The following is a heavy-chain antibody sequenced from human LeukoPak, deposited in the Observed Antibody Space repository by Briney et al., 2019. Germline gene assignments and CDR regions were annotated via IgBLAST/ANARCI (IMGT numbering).Heavy chain of an antibody. V-gene: IGHV4-59*01. J-gene: IGHJ6*03. D-gene: IGHD3-10*01. Sequence: SETLSLTCTVSGGSISSYYWSWIRQPPGKGLEWIGYVHCSGSTNYNPSLKSRVTISVDTSKNQFSLKLSSVTTADTAVYYCARVEEGYGSGRRGNLYYYYMDVWGKGTTVTISS. CDR2: VHCSGST. CDR1: GGSISSYY. CDR3: ARVEEGYGSGRRGNLYYYYMDV.